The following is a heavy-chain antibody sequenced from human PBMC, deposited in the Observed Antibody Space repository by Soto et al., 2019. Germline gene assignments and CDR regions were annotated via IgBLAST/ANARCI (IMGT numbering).Heavy chain of an antibody. CDR3: ASMDFGRNRDFDY. CDR1: GYTFTSYG. Sequence: ASVKVSCKASGYTFTSYGISWVRQAPGQGLEWMGWISAYNGNTNYAQKLQGRVTMTTGPSTSTAYMELRSLRSDDTAVYYCASMDFGRNRDFDYWGQGTLVTVSS. J-gene: IGHJ4*02. V-gene: IGHV1-18*04. CDR2: ISAYNGNT. D-gene: IGHD2-2*03.